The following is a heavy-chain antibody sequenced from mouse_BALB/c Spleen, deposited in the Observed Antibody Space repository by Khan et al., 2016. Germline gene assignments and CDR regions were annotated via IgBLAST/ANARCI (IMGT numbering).Heavy chain of an antibody. J-gene: IGHJ4*01. D-gene: IGHD2-1*01. CDR1: GYSFTRYW. CDR3: TRSAYGNHPYCTMDY. V-gene: IGHV1-61*01. CDR2: IHPSDSES. Sequence: QVQLQQPGTELVRPGASVKLSCKASGYSFTRYWMNWVKQRPGQGLEWIGMIHPSDSESRLNQKFRDKATLTVDNSSSIAYMQLSSPTSEDSAVYYCTRSAYGNHPYCTMDYWGQGTSVTVSS.